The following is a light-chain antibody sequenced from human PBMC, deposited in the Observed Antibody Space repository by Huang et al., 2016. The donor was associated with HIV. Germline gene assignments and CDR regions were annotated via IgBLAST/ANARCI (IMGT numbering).Light chain of an antibody. J-gene: IGKJ1*01. V-gene: IGKV3-15*01. Sequence: EIVLTQSPATLYVSPGERVSLSCRASQSISSNLAWYQHKPGQPPRLLIYGASTRVTAVPARFSAIGSGTDFTLIINNLQSEDFAIYYCQQYDSYLSWTFGQGTKVEIK. CDR3: QQYDSYLSWT. CDR2: GAS. CDR1: QSISSN.